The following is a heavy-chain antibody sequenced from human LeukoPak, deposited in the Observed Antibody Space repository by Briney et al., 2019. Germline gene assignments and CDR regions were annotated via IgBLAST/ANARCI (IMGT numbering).Heavy chain of an antibody. CDR1: GGSISSGGYY. D-gene: IGHD3-22*01. V-gene: IGHV4-31*01. Sequence: AQTRSLTCTVSGGSISSGGYYWSGIRQNPGKGLEWIGYIYYSGSTYYNPSLKSQVSISVDTSENQFSLKLSSVTAADTAVYYCARGYYYDGSGHDSFDIWGQGTMVIVAS. J-gene: IGHJ3*02. CDR2: IYYSGST. CDR3: ARGYYYDGSGHDSFDI.